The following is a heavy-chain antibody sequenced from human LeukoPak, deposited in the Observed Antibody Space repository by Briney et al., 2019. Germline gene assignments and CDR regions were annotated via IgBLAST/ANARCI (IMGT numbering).Heavy chain of an antibody. D-gene: IGHD6-13*01. CDR3: ARHYRQAAALDY. CDR1: GFTFSSYW. CDR2: INSDGSST. V-gene: IGHV3-74*01. Sequence: GGSLRFSCAASGFTFSSYWMHWVRQAPGKGLVWVSRINSDGSSTSYADSVKGRFTISRDNAKNTLYLQMNSLRAEDTAVYYCARHYRQAAALDYWGQGTLVTVSS. J-gene: IGHJ4*02.